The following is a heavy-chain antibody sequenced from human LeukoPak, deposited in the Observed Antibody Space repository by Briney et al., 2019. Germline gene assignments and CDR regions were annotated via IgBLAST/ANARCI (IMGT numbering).Heavy chain of an antibody. CDR2: INHSGST. D-gene: IGHD2-15*01. Sequence: SETLSLACAVYGGSFSGYYWSWIRQPPGKGLEWIGEINHSGSTNYNPSLKSRVTISVDTSKNQFSLKLSSVTAADTAVYYCARDSEKYCSGGSCFQIGYWGQGTLVTVSS. V-gene: IGHV4-34*01. CDR3: ARDSEKYCSGGSCFQIGY. J-gene: IGHJ4*02. CDR1: GGSFSGYY.